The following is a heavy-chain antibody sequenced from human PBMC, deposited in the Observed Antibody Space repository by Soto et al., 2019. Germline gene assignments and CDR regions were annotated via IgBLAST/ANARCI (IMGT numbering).Heavy chain of an antibody. D-gene: IGHD3-3*01. CDR2: ISYDGSNK. J-gene: IGHJ6*02. CDR3: AKIYDFWSGYFGYYYYYGMDV. V-gene: IGHV3-30*18. Sequence: QPGGSLRLSCAASGFTFSSFGMHRVRQAPGTGLERVAVISYDGSNKYYADSVKGRFTISRDNSKNTLYLQMNSLRAEDTAVYYCAKIYDFWSGYFGYYYYYGMDVWGQGTKVTVSS. CDR1: GFTFSSFG.